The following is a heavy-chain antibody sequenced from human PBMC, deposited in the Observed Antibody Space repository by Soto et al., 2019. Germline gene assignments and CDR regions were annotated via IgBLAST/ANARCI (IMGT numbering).Heavy chain of an antibody. Sequence: ASVKVSCKASGGTFSSYAISWVRQAPGQGLEWMGGIIPIFGTANYAQKFQGRVTITADESTSTAYMELSSLRSEDTAVYYCARDLLDGYNDMAWGQGTLVTVSS. CDR2: IIPIFGTA. CDR1: GGTFSSYA. CDR3: ARDLLDGYNDMA. J-gene: IGHJ5*02. D-gene: IGHD3-9*01. V-gene: IGHV1-69*13.